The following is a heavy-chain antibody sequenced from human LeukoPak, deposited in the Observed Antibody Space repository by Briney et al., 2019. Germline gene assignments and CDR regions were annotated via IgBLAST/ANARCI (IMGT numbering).Heavy chain of an antibody. V-gene: IGHV1-8*01. CDR1: GYTFASYD. CDR2: MNPNSGNT. J-gene: IGHJ6*02. D-gene: IGHD1-26*01. CDR3: ARGLLGLFMYYYYGMDV. Sequence: ASVKVSCKASGYTFASYDINWVRQATGQGLEWMGWMNPNSGNTGYAQKFQGRVTMTRNTSISTAYMELSSLRSEDTAVYYCARGLLGLFMYYYYGMDVWGQGTTVTVSS.